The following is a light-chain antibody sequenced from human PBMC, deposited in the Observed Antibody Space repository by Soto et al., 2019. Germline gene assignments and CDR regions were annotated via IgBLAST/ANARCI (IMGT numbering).Light chain of an antibody. CDR2: GAS. J-gene: IGKJ1*01. V-gene: IGKV3-15*01. CDR1: QSINAH. CDR3: KQYNTWLWT. Sequence: EVVMTQSPATLSVSPGERVTLSCRASQSINAHLAWYQQKPGQAPRLLIHGASTRATGIPARFSGSGFGTEFILNISSLQSEDFAVYYCKQYNTWLWTFGQGTKVEIQ.